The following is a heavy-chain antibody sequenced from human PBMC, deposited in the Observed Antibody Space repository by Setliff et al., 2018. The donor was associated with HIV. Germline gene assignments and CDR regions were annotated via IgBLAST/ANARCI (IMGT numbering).Heavy chain of an antibody. Sequence: ASVKVSCKASGYNFFSYGISWVRQAPGQGLEWMGWISTFDGNTDYAQNVQDRVTMTTDTSTSTVYMELRSLRSDDTAVYSCARVPGDYGDNPIDYWGQGTLVTVS. CDR2: ISTFDGNT. V-gene: IGHV1-18*01. J-gene: IGHJ4*02. CDR3: ARVPGDYGDNPIDY. CDR1: GYNFFSYG. D-gene: IGHD4-17*01.